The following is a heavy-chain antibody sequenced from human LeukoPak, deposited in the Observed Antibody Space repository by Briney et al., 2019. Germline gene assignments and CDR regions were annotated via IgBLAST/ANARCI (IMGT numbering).Heavy chain of an antibody. CDR1: GFTFSDYY. CDR2: ISSSGSTI. Sequence: GGSLRLSCAASGFTFSDYYMRWIRQAPGKGLEWVSYISSSGSTIYYADSVKGRFTISRDNAKNSLYLQMNSLRAEDTAVYYCARRATVTYYYYYMDVWGKGTTVTVSS. J-gene: IGHJ6*03. CDR3: ARRATVTYYYYYMDV. D-gene: IGHD4-17*01. V-gene: IGHV3-11*04.